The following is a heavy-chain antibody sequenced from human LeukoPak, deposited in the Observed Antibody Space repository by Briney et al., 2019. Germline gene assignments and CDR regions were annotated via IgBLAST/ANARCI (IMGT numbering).Heavy chain of an antibody. CDR3: AREDYDRLFDP. CDR1: GGSFSGYY. V-gene: IGHV4-34*01. D-gene: IGHD3-9*01. Sequence: SETLSLTCAVYGGSFSGYYWSWIRQPPGKGLEWIGEINHSGSTNYNPSLKSRVTISVDTSKNQFSLKLSSVTAADTAVYYCAREDYDRLFDPWGQGTLVTVSS. J-gene: IGHJ5*02. CDR2: INHSGST.